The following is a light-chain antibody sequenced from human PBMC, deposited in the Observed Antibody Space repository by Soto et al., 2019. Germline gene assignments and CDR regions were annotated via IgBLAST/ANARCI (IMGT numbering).Light chain of an antibody. CDR1: QSISNY. Sequence: EIVVTQSPATLSLSPGERATLSCRASQSISNYVAWYQQKPGQAPRLLIYDASDRATGIPGRFSGSGSGTDFTLTISRLEPEDFAVYFCHHYASTFGQGTKVDI. V-gene: IGKV3-11*01. J-gene: IGKJ1*01. CDR2: DAS. CDR3: HHYAST.